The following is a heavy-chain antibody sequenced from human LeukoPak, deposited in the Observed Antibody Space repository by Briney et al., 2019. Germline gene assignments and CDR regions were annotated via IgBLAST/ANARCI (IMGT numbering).Heavy chain of an antibody. J-gene: IGHJ5*02. V-gene: IGHV4-61*01. CDR3: ARDLRITMVRGDKNWFDP. Sequence: PSETLSLTCTVSGGSISSSSYYWGWIRQPPGKGLEWIGYIYYSGSTNYNPSLKSRVTISVDTSKNQFSLKLSSVTAADTAVYYCARDLRITMVRGDKNWFDPWGQGTLVTVSS. D-gene: IGHD3-10*01. CDR1: GGSISSSSYY. CDR2: IYYSGST.